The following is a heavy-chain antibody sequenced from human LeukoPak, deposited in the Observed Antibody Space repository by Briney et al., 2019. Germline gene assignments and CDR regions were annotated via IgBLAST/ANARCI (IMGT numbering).Heavy chain of an antibody. V-gene: IGHV3-23*01. CDR1: GFTFSSYA. CDR3: ARVDYGDYVRGRWDY. D-gene: IGHD4-17*01. Sequence: GGSLRLSCAASGFTFSSYAMRWVRQPPGKGLEWVSAISGSGCSTYYADSVKGRFTISRDNSKNTLYLQMNSLRAEDTAVYYCARVDYGDYVRGRWDYWGQGTLVTVSS. CDR2: ISGSGCST. J-gene: IGHJ4*02.